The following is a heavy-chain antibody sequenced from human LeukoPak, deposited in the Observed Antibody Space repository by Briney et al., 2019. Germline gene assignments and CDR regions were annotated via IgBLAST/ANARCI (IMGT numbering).Heavy chain of an antibody. CDR2: IYTSGST. CDR1: GGSISSYY. Sequence: NSSETLSLTCTVSGGSISSYYWSWIRQPAGKGLEWIGRIYTSGSTNYNPSLKSRVTMSVDTSKNQFSLKLSSVTAADTAVYYCARTSAAGTPLRFDPWGQGTLVTVSS. V-gene: IGHV4-4*07. CDR3: ARTSAAGTPLRFDP. J-gene: IGHJ5*02. D-gene: IGHD6-13*01.